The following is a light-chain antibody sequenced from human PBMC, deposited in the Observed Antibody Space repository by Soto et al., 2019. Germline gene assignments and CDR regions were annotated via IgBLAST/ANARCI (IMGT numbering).Light chain of an antibody. V-gene: IGLV2-11*01. CDR2: DVS. Sequence: SALTQPRSVSGPPGQSVTISCTGNSSDVGGYNYVSWYQQRPRTAPKLMIYDVSKRPSGVPDRFSGAKSGNTASLTISGLQAEDEADYYCCSYAGSYVFGTGTKVTVL. CDR1: SSDVGGYNY. CDR3: CSYAGSYV. J-gene: IGLJ1*01.